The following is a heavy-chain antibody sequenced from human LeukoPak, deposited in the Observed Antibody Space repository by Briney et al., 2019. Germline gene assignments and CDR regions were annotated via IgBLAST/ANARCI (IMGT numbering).Heavy chain of an antibody. CDR1: GFTFDDYA. CDR3: AKASYCSGDSCYIFDY. Sequence: PGRSLRLSCAASGFTFDDYAMHWVRQAPGKGLEWVSGISWNSGSIGYADSVKGRFTISRDNAKNSLYLQMNSLRAEDTALYYCAKASYCSGDSCYIFDYWGQGTLVTVSS. V-gene: IGHV3-9*01. D-gene: IGHD2-15*01. CDR2: ISWNSGSI. J-gene: IGHJ4*02.